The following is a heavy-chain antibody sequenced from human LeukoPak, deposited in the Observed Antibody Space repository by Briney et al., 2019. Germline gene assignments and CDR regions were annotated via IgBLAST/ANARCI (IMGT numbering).Heavy chain of an antibody. J-gene: IGHJ4*02. CDR1: GFTSDDYG. CDR2: INWNGGST. V-gene: IGHV3-20*04. CDR3: ARAPYYYDSSGYSPSDY. D-gene: IGHD3-22*01. Sequence: GGSLRLSCAASGFTSDDYGMSWVRQAPGKGLEWVSGINWNGGSTGYADSVKGRFTISRDNAKNSLYLQMNSLRAEDTALYYCARAPYYYDSSGYSPSDYWGQGTLVTVSS.